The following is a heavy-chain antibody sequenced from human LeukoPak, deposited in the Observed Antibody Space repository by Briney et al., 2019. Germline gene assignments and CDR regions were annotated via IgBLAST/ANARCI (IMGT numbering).Heavy chain of an antibody. Sequence: SVKVSCKASGGTFSSYTISWVRQAPGQGLEWMGRIIPILGIANYAQRFQGRVTITADKSTSTAYMELSSLRSEDTAVYYCARGGVQHYMDVWGKGTTVTVSS. D-gene: IGHD2-2*01. V-gene: IGHV1-69*02. CDR2: IIPILGIA. CDR1: GGTFSSYT. CDR3: ARGGVQHYMDV. J-gene: IGHJ6*03.